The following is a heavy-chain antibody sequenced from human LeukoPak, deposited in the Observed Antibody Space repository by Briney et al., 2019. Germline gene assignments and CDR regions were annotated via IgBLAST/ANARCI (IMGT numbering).Heavy chain of an antibody. V-gene: IGHV1-2*02. Sequence: ASVKVSCKASGYTFTGYYMHWVRQAPGQGLEWMGWINPNSGGTNYAQKFQGRVTMTRDTSISTAYMELSRLRSDDTAVYYCARWEYSSSSMDCWGQGTLVTVSS. D-gene: IGHD6-6*01. CDR1: GYTFTGYY. CDR3: ARWEYSSSSMDC. CDR2: INPNSGGT. J-gene: IGHJ4*02.